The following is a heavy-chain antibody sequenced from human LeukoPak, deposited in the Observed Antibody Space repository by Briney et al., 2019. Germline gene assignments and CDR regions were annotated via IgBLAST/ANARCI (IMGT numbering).Heavy chain of an antibody. V-gene: IGHV3-66*01. CDR3: ARERTTAYRFDP. CDR2: IYSGGST. CDR1: GFTVSSDY. Sequence: GGSLRLSCAASGFTVSSDYMSWVRQAPGKGLEWVSVIYSGGSTYYADSVKGRFTISRDNSKNTLYLQMNSLRAEDTAVYYCARERTTAYRFDPWGQGTLVTVSS. J-gene: IGHJ5*02. D-gene: IGHD4-4*01.